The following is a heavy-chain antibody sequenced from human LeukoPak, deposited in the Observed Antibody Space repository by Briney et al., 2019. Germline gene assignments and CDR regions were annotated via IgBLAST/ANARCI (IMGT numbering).Heavy chain of an antibody. CDR1: GYTFTSYA. V-gene: IGHV7-4-1*02. CDR3: ARALGSLGGLSLPDY. Sequence: ASVKVSCKASGYTFTSYAMNWVRQAPGQGLEWMGWINTNTGNPTYAQGFTGRIVFSLDTSVSTAYLQISSLKAEDTALYFCARALGSLGGLSLPDYWGQGTLVTVSS. J-gene: IGHJ4*02. CDR2: INTNTGNP. D-gene: IGHD3-16*02.